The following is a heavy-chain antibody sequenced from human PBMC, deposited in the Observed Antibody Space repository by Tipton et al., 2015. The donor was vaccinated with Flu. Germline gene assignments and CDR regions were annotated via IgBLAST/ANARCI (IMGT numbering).Heavy chain of an antibody. Sequence: GLVKPSETLSLTCTVSGDSVSSGRYYWSWLRQTPGKGLEWIGYIYYSGSTTYNPSLRTRVNISIDTSKKQFSLEVSSVIAADTAMYYCARVPFGDGYDYYFDFWGQGILVNVSS. J-gene: IGHJ4*02. D-gene: IGHD5-24*01. CDR3: ARVPFGDGYDYYFDF. V-gene: IGHV4-61*01. CDR1: GDSVSSGRYY. CDR2: IYYSGST.